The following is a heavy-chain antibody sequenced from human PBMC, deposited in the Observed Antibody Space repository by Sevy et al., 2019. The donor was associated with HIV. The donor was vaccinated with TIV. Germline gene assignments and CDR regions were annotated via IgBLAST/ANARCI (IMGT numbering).Heavy chain of an antibody. V-gene: IGHV3-33*01. CDR3: ARDSAAWYSYYYYYYMDV. J-gene: IGHJ6*03. CDR1: GFTFSSYG. Sequence: GGSLRLSCAASGFTFSSYGMHWVRQAPGKGLEWVAVIWYVGSNKYYADSVKGRFTISRDNSKNTLYLQMNSLRAEDTAVYYCARDSAAWYSYYYYYYMDVWGKGTTVTVSS. D-gene: IGHD6-13*01. CDR2: IWYVGSNK.